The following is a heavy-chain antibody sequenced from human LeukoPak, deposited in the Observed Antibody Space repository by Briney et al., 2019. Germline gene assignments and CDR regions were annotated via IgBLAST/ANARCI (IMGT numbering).Heavy chain of an antibody. Sequence: GGSLRLSCAASGFTFSSYWMNWARQAPGKGLEWVAVISYDGSNKYYADSVKGRFTISRDNSKNTLYLQMNSLRAEDTAVYYCTSYSSSWYVFDYWGQGTLVTVSS. CDR3: TSYSSSWYVFDY. D-gene: IGHD6-13*01. J-gene: IGHJ4*02. V-gene: IGHV3-30-3*01. CDR1: GFTFSSYW. CDR2: ISYDGSNK.